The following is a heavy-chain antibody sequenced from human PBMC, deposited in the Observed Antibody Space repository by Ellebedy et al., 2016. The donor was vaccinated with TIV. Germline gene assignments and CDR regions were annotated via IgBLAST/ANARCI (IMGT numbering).Heavy chain of an antibody. CDR3: VRDKIVGATIFDY. CDR2: IKQDGREI. D-gene: IGHD1-26*01. CDR1: GFTFSNYW. J-gene: IGHJ4*02. V-gene: IGHV3-7*01. Sequence: GESLKISCAASGFTFSNYWMSWVRQAPGKGLEWVANIKQDGREIYYVDSVKGRFTISRDNAKNSLYLQMNSLRAEDTAVYYCVRDKIVGATIFDYWGQGTPVTVSS.